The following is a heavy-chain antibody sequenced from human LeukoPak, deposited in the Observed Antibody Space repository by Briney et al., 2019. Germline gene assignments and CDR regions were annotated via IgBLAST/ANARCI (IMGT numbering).Heavy chain of an antibody. CDR1: GFTFSSYA. J-gene: IGHJ4*02. CDR3: ARDSVGAFDY. V-gene: IGHV3-30*14. CDR2: ISYDGSNK. Sequence: GRSLRLSCAASGFTFSSYAMHWVRQAPGKGLEWVAVISYDGSNKYYADSVKGRFTISRDNSKNTLYLQMNSLRAEDTAVYYCARDSVGAFDYWGQGTLVTVSS.